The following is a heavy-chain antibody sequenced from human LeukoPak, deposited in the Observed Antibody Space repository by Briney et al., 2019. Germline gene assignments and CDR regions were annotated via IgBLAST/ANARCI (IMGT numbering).Heavy chain of an antibody. J-gene: IGHJ4*02. Sequence: GGSLRLSCAASGFTFSSYAMSWVRQAPGKGLEWVSSITGSSGYTYYADSVKGRFTISRDNSKNTLYLQMNSLRAEDTAVYYCAKLLSGWYYTDYWGQGTLVTVSS. CDR1: GFTFSSYA. V-gene: IGHV3-23*01. CDR3: AKLLSGWYYTDY. CDR2: ITGSSGYT. D-gene: IGHD6-19*01.